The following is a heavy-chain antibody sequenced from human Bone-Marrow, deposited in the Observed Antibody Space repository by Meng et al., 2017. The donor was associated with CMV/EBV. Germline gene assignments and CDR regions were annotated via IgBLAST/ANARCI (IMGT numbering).Heavy chain of an antibody. D-gene: IGHD2-2*01. J-gene: IGHJ1*01. CDR3: ARARLRKYQLLNEYLQH. Sequence: SEALSLTCAVYGGSFSGDYWSWIRQPPGKGLEWIGEINHSGSTNYNPSLKSRVTISVDTSKNQFSLKLSSVTAADTAVYYCARARLRKYQLLNEYLQHWGQGTLVTVSS. CDR1: GGSFSGDY. CDR2: INHSGST. V-gene: IGHV4-34*01.